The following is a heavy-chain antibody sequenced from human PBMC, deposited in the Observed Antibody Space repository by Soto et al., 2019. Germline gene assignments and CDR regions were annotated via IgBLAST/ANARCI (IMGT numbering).Heavy chain of an antibody. D-gene: IGHD2-15*01. Sequence: PPETLSLTCTVYGGTFSGYYWSWIRHPPGKGLDWIGEINHSGSTNYNPYLKIRVTISVEASKNQFALKVSSVTAAHTAVYYCDSATXSAVLHLSVWGQGRTVSVPS. CDR3: DSATXSAVLHLSV. V-gene: IGHV4-34*08. CDR2: INHSGST. J-gene: IGHJ6*01. CDR1: GGTFSGYY.